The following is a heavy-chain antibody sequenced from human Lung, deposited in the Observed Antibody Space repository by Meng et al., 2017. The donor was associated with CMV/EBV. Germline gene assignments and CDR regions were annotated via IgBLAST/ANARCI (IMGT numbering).Heavy chain of an antibody. CDR2: IKSKVDGGTT. CDR1: GLNFHNSW. V-gene: IGHV3-15*01. CDR3: TTGRGGYNAEDY. J-gene: IGHJ4*01. D-gene: IGHD1-1*01. Sequence: EGKLMESGGGLIKPWGSLRLSCEVSGLNFHNSWMSWVRQAPGKGPEWVALIKSKVDGGTTDYAAPVRGRFTFSRDDSKSTIYLQMNNVKTEDTAVYYCTTGRGGYNAEDYWGHGTLVTASS.